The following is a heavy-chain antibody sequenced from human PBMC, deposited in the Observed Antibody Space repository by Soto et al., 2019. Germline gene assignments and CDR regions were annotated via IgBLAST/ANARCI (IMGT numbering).Heavy chain of an antibody. Sequence: WGSLRLSCAASGFTVGSNYMSWVRQAPGKGLEWVSVIYSEGTPYYADSVKGRFTISRENSNNTLYLHMNNLRAEDTAVYYCARSTYYDILTGCYYYYAMAVWGQGPMVTVSS. CDR3: ARSTYYDILTGCYYYYAMAV. CDR2: IYSEGTP. J-gene: IGHJ6*02. D-gene: IGHD3-9*01. V-gene: IGHV3-53*01. CDR1: GFTVGSNY.